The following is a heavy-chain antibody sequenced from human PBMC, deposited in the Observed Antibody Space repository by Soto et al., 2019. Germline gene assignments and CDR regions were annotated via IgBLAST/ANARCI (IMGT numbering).Heavy chain of an antibody. CDR3: ARGAQYQLPGYNWFDP. D-gene: IGHD2-2*01. Sequence: QVQLQQCGAGLLKPSETLSLTCAVYGGSFSGYYWSWIRQPPGKGLEWIGEINHSGSTNYNPSLKSRVTISVDTSKNQFSLKLSSVTAADTAVYYCARGAQYQLPGYNWFDPWGQGTLVTVSS. CDR1: GGSFSGYY. CDR2: INHSGST. V-gene: IGHV4-34*01. J-gene: IGHJ5*02.